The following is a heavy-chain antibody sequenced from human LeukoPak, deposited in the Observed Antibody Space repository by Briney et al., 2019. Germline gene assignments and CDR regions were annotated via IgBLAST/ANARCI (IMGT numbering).Heavy chain of an antibody. CDR3: TRTTEGGYTYGYFYYYYMDV. Sequence: SETLSLTCTVSGGSISSSSYYWGWIRQPPGKGLEWIGSIYYSVSTYYNPSLKSRVTISVDTSKNQFSLKLTSVTAADTAVYYCTRTTEGGYTYGYFYYYYMDVWGKGTTVTISS. CDR2: IYYSVST. D-gene: IGHD5-18*01. V-gene: IGHV4-39*07. J-gene: IGHJ6*03. CDR1: GGSISSSSYY.